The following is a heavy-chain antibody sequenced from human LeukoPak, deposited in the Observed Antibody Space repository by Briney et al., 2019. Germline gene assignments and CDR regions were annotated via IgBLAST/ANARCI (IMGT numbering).Heavy chain of an antibody. CDR3: ARGPLYY. CDR1: GGSFSGYY. Sequence: SETLSLTCAVYGGSFSGYYWSWIRQPPGKGLEWIGEVNHSGSTNYNPSLKSRVTISVDTSKNQFSLKLSSVTAADTAVYYCARGPLYYWGQGTLVTVSS. V-gene: IGHV4-34*01. J-gene: IGHJ4*02. CDR2: VNHSGST.